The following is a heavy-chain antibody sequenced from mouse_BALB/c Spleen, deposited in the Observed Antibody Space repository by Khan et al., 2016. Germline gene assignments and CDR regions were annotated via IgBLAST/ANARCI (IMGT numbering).Heavy chain of an antibody. V-gene: IGHV3-2*02. CDR2: MSYSGYS. Sequence: EVQLVESGPGLVKPSQSLSLTCTVTGYSITSDYAWNWIRQFPGNKLEWMGYMSYSGYSSYNPSLKSRISITRDTSKNQFFLQLNSVTPDDTATYYCAKGRRKAWFAYWGQGTLVTVSA. CDR1: GYSITSDYA. CDR3: AKGRRKAWFAY. J-gene: IGHJ3*01.